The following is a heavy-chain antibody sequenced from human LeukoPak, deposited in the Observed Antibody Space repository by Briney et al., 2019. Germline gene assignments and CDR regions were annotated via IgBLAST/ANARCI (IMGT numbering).Heavy chain of an antibody. CDR1: GYMFTDYY. V-gene: IGHV1-2*02. Sequence: ASVKVSCKASGYMFTDYYMHWVRQAPGQGLEWMGWIYPNSGGTTYAQKFQGRVTMTRDTPISTVYMELSRLRSDDTAFYYCARAGVSGGAFDIWGQGTMVTVSS. D-gene: IGHD6-19*01. CDR2: IYPNSGGT. CDR3: ARAGVSGGAFDI. J-gene: IGHJ3*02.